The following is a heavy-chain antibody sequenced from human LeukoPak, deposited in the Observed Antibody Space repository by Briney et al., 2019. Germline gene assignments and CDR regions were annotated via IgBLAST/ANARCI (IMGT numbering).Heavy chain of an antibody. CDR2: ISGSGGST. CDR1: GFTYISYA. CDR3: AKALRAYYFDY. V-gene: IGHV3-23*01. J-gene: IGHJ4*02. Sequence: GGSLRLSCAASGFTYISYAMSWVRQAPGKGLEWVSGISGSGGSTYYADSVKGRFTTSRDNSKNTLYLQMNSLRAEDTAVYYCAKALRAYYFDYWGQGTLVTVSS.